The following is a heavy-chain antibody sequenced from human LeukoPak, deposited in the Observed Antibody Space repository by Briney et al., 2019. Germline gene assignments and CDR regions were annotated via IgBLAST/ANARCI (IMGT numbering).Heavy chain of an antibody. D-gene: IGHD3-9*01. CDR3: ARDNLVALFDY. CDR2: VDTDGSTV. CDR1: GFTFSAYW. Sequence: SGGSLRLSCAASGFTFSAYWMNWVRQGPGKGLVWVARVDTDGSTVNYADSVKGRFTISRDNAKNTLYLQMNSLRADDTAVYYCARDNLVALFDYWGQGTLVTVSS. J-gene: IGHJ4*02. V-gene: IGHV3-74*01.